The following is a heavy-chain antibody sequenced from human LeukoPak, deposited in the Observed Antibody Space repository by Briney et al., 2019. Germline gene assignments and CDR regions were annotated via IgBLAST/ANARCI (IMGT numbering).Heavy chain of an antibody. J-gene: IGHJ4*02. CDR2: ISGSGGST. CDR3: AKAPDYYDSSGFDY. V-gene: IGHV3-23*01. Sequence: GGSLRLSCAASGFTFSSYAMNWVRQAPGKGLEWVSAISGSGGSTYYADSVKGRFTISRDNSKNTLYLQMNSLRAEDTAVYYCAKAPDYYDSSGFDYWGQGTLVTVSS. D-gene: IGHD3-22*01. CDR1: GFTFSSYA.